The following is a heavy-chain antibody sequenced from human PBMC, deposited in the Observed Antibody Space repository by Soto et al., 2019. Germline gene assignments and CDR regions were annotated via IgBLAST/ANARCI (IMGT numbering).Heavy chain of an antibody. Sequence: GGSLRLSCAASGFTFSSYSMNWVRQAPGKGLEWVSSISSSSSYIYYADSVKGRFTISRDNAKNSLYLQMNSLRAEDTAVYYCEIIAAADPKIYYYGMDVWGQGTTVTVSS. D-gene: IGHD6-13*01. J-gene: IGHJ6*02. V-gene: IGHV3-21*01. CDR1: GFTFSSYS. CDR3: EIIAAADPKIYYYGMDV. CDR2: ISSSSSYI.